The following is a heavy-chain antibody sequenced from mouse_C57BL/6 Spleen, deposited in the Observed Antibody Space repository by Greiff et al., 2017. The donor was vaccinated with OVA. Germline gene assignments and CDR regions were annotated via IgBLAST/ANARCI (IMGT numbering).Heavy chain of an antibody. CDR1: GFNIKDYY. CDR2: IDPEDGET. Sequence: VQLQQSGAELVKPGASVKLSCTASGFNIKDYYMHWVKQRTEQGLEWIGRIDPEDGETKYAAKVQGKATITADTSSNTAYLQLSSLTSEDTAVDYCARSGGRYDMDYWGQGTSVTVSS. CDR3: ARSGGRYDMDY. D-gene: IGHD3-2*02. V-gene: IGHV14-2*01. J-gene: IGHJ4*01.